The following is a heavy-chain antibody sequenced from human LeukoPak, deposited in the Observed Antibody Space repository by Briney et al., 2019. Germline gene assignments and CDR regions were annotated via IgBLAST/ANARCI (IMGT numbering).Heavy chain of an antibody. CDR2: INSDGSST. J-gene: IGHJ4*02. D-gene: IGHD4-17*01. CDR3: ARDKYGDQYYFDY. Sequence: GGSLRLSCAASGFTFSSYWMHWVRQAPGKGLVWVSRINSDGSSTSYADSVKVRFTISRDNARNSLYLQMNSLRGEDTAAFYCARDKYGDQYYFDYWGQGTLVTVSS. CDR1: GFTFSSYW. V-gene: IGHV3-74*01.